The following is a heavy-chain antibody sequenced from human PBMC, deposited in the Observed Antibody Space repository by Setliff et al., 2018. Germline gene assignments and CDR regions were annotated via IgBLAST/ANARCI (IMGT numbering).Heavy chain of an antibody. J-gene: IGHJ4*02. CDR2: ISYSGGST. CDR3: AKDLLPTVYYFDY. Sequence: GGSLRLSCAASGFTFSSYWMHWVRQAPGKGLEWVSAISYSGGSTYYADSVKGRFTISRDNSKNTLYLQMNSLRAEDTAVYYCAKDLLPTVYYFDYWGPGTLVTVSS. V-gene: IGHV3-23*01. D-gene: IGHD2-15*01. CDR1: GFTFSSYW.